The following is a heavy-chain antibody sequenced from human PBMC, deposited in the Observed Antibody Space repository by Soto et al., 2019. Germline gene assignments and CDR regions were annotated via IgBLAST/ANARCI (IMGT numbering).Heavy chain of an antibody. D-gene: IGHD6-19*01. J-gene: IGHJ3*02. CDR3: VRDSGWAFDI. V-gene: IGHV3-48*02. CDR2: LSSSKTYI. CDR1: GFSFSSYS. Sequence: EVQLVESGGDLVQPGQSLRISCAASGFSFSSYSMNWVRQAPGKGLEWISYLSSSKTYIWYADSVKGRFTISRDNAKNSLSLQMNSLRDEDTAVYYCVRDSGWAFDIWVLETMVTVSS.